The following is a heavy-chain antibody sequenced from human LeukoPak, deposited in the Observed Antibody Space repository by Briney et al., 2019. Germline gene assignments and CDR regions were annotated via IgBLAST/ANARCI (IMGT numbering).Heavy chain of an antibody. V-gene: IGHV3-30*18. J-gene: IGHJ4*02. CDR2: ISYDGSNK. CDR1: GFTFSSYG. Sequence: GGSLRLSCAASGFTFSSYGIDWVRQAPGKGLEWVAGISYDGSNKYYTDSVKGRFTISRDNSKNTLYLQMNSLRAEDTAVYYCAKSKGHGYGPVDYWGQRTLVTVSS. CDR3: AKSKGHGYGPVDY. D-gene: IGHD5-18*01.